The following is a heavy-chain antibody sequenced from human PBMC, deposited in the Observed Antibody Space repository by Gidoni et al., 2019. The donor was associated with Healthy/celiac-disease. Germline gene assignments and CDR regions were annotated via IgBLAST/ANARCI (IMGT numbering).Heavy chain of an antibody. CDR2: ISYDGSNK. D-gene: IGHD2-21*01. V-gene: IGHV3-30-3*01. Sequence: QVQLVESGGGVVQPGRSLRLSCAASGFTFSSYAMHWVRQAPGKGLEWVAVISYDGSNKYYADSVKGRFTISRDNSKNTLYLQMNSLRAEDTAVYYCATTFPYCGGDCRDFDYWGQGTLVTVSS. CDR3: ATTFPYCGGDCRDFDY. J-gene: IGHJ4*02. CDR1: GFTFSSYA.